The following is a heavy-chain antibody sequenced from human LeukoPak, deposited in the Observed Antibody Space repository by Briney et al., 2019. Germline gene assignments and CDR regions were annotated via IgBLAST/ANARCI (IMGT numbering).Heavy chain of an antibody. V-gene: IGHV3-7*01. J-gene: IGHJ6*02. CDR3: ARVDTAMVRYYYYGMDV. D-gene: IGHD5-18*01. CDR1: GFTFSSYW. CDR2: IKQDGSEK. Sequence: GGSLRLSCAASGFTFSSYWMSWVRQAPGKGLEWVANIKQDGSEKYYVNSVKGRFTISRDNAKNSLYLQMNSLRAEDTAVYYCARVDTAMVRYYYYGMDVWGQGTTVTVSS.